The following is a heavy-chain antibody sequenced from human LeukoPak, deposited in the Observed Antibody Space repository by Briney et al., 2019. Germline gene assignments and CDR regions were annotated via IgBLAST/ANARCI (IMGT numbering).Heavy chain of an antibody. J-gene: IGHJ6*02. V-gene: IGHV3-9*01. D-gene: IGHD3-10*01. CDR3: AKDSYYGSGSYSGYYGMDV. Sequence: GGSLRLSCAASGFTFDDYAMHWVRQAPGKGLEWVSGISWNSGSIGYADSVKGRFTTSRDNAKNSLYLQMNSLRAEDTALYYCAKDSYYGSGSYSGYYGMDVWGQGTTVTVSS. CDR2: ISWNSGSI. CDR1: GFTFDDYA.